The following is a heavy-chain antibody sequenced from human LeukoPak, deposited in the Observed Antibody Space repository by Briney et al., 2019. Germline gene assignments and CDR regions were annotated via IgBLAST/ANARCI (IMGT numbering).Heavy chain of an antibody. D-gene: IGHD1-26*01. J-gene: IGHJ4*02. V-gene: IGHV1-2*02. CDR1: GYTFTGYY. Sequence: GASVKVSCKASGYTFTGYYMHWVRQAPGQGLEWMGWINPNSGGTNYAQKFQGRVTMTRDTSISTAYMELSRLRSDDTAVYYFARVGSAYSGSTRYWGQGTLVTVSS. CDR3: ARVGSAYSGSTRY. CDR2: INPNSGGT.